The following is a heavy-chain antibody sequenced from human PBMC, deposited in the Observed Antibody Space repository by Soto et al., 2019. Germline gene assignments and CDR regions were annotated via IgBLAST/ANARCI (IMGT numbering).Heavy chain of an antibody. J-gene: IGHJ3*02. V-gene: IGHV4-39*07. CDR2: INHSGST. CDR3: ARRYSSAFDI. D-gene: IGHD6-13*01. Sequence: PSETLSLTCAVSGGSISSGGYHWSWIRQPPGKGLEWIGEINHSGSTNYNPSLKSRVTISVDTSKNQFSLKLSSVTAADTAVYYCARRYSSAFDIWGQGTMVTVS. CDR1: GGSISSGGYH.